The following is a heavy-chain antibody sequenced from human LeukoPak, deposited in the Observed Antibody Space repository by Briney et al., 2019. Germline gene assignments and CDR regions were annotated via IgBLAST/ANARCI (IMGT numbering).Heavy chain of an antibody. J-gene: IGHJ4*02. CDR3: ARQVVAVAGTGYFDY. Sequence: SETLSLTCTVSGGSIRSSSYYWGWIRQPPGKGLEWIGSIYYSGSTYYNASLKSRGTISVDTSKNQFSMKLTSVTAADTAVYFCARQVVAVAGTGYFDYWGQGTLVTVSS. CDR1: GGSIRSSSYY. V-gene: IGHV4-39*01. CDR2: IYYSGST. D-gene: IGHD6-19*01.